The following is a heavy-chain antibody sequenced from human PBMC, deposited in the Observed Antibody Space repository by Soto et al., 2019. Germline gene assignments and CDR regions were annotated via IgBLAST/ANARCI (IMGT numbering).Heavy chain of an antibody. CDR2: ISGNDGST. J-gene: IGHJ4*02. CDR3: AKTSDIVVVVTAPHGAFDY. V-gene: IGHV3-23*01. CDR1: GFTFSNYA. Sequence: GGSLRLSCAASGFTFSNYAMSWVRQAPGKGLEWVSTISGNDGSTYYADSVKGRFTISRDNSKNTVYLQMNSLRAEDTAVYYCAKTSDIVVVVTAPHGAFDYWGQGTLVTVSS. D-gene: IGHD2-15*01.